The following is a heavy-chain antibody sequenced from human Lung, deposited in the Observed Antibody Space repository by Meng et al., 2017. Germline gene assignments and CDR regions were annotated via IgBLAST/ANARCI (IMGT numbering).Heavy chain of an antibody. Sequence: SVKVSCKSSGYTFPDYWLHWVRRAPGQGLEWMGRINPKSGDTHYAQRFQGRVTMTGDTSISTAYMELSGLRSDDTAMYYCARDEDISAAGKLFGDYWGQGTLVTVSS. V-gene: IGHV1-2*06. J-gene: IGHJ4*02. D-gene: IGHD6-13*01. CDR1: GYTFPDYW. CDR2: INPKSGDT. CDR3: ARDEDISAAGKLFGDY.